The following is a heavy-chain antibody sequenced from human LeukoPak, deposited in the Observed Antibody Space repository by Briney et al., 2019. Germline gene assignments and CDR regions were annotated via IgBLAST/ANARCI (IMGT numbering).Heavy chain of an antibody. CDR3: VKGLYYYDSSGYYPSYNWFDP. D-gene: IGHD3-22*01. Sequence: PGGSLRLSCAASGFTFSSYAMSWVRQAPGKGLEWVSAISGSGGSTYYADSVKGRFTISRDNSKNTLYLQMNSLRAEDTAVYYCVKGLYYYDSSGYYPSYNWFDPWGQGTLVTVSS. V-gene: IGHV3-23*01. CDR2: ISGSGGST. CDR1: GFTFSSYA. J-gene: IGHJ5*02.